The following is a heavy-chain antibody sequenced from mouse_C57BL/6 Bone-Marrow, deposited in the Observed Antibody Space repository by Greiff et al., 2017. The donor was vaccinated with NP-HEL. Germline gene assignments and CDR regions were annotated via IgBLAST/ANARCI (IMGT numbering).Heavy chain of an antibody. J-gene: IGHJ2*01. CDR2: VYPGDGDT. CDR3: ARGAFTTVVAGFDY. V-gene: IGHV1-82*01. Sequence: LQESGPELVKPGASVKISCKASGYAFSSSWMNWVKQRPGKGLEWIGRVYPGDGDTNYNGKFKGKATLTADKSSSTAYMQLSSLTSEDSAVYFCARGAFTTVVAGFDYWGQGTTLTVSS. CDR1: GYAFSSSW. D-gene: IGHD1-1*01.